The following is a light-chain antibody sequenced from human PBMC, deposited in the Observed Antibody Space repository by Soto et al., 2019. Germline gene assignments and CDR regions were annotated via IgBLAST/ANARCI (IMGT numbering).Light chain of an antibody. CDR2: DTS. Sequence: EIVLTQSPATLSLSPGERATLSCRASQSVSSYLAWYQQKPGQAPRLLIHDTSNRAPGIPARFSGSGSGTDFTLTISSLEPEDFAVYYCQQRSNWPPFTFGGGTKVEIK. CDR3: QQRSNWPPFT. V-gene: IGKV3-11*01. J-gene: IGKJ4*01. CDR1: QSVSSY.